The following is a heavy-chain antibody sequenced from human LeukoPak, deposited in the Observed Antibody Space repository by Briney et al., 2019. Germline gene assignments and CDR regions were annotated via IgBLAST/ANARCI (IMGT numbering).Heavy chain of an antibody. V-gene: IGHV3-21*01. CDR1: GSTFSSYS. CDR3: ARDPSAIYSYYFDY. Sequence: GGSLRLSCAASGSTFSSYSMNWVRQAPGKGLEWVSFISSSSSYIYYADSMKGRFTISRDNARNSLSLQMNNLRAEDTAVYYCARDPSAIYSYYFDYWGQGTLVTVSS. J-gene: IGHJ4*02. CDR2: ISSSSSYI. D-gene: IGHD3-3*01.